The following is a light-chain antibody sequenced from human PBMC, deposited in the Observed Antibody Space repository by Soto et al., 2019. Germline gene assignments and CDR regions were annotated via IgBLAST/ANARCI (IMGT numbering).Light chain of an antibody. CDR1: QSISTW. CDR3: QQYYSYPRT. V-gene: IGKV1-5*01. CDR2: DAS. Sequence: IQMTQSPSTLSASVGDRVTITCRASQSISTWFAWYQQKPGKAPKLLIYDASILESGVPSRFSGSGSGTDFTLTISCLQSEDFATYYCQQYYSYPRTFGQGTKV. J-gene: IGKJ1*01.